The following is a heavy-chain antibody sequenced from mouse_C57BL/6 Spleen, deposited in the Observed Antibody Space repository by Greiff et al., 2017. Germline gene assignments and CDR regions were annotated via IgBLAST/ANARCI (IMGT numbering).Heavy chain of an antibody. V-gene: IGHV1-9*01. J-gene: IGHJ2*01. CDR3: ASRSSPWDYGSIHFDY. Sequence: QVQLKESGAELMKPGASVKLSCKATGYTFTGYWIEWVKQRPGHGLEWIGEILPGSGSTNYNEKFKGKATFTADTSSNTAYMQLSSLTTEDSAIYYCASRSSPWDYGSIHFDYWGQGTTLTVAS. CDR1: GYTFTGYW. D-gene: IGHD1-1*01. CDR2: ILPGSGST.